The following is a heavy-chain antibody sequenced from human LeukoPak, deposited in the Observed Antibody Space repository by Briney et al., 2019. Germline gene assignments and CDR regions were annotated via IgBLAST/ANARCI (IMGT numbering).Heavy chain of an antibody. V-gene: IGHV3-21*01. Sequence: GGSLRLSCAASGFTFSSYSMNWVRQAPGKGLEWVSSISSSRSYIYYADSVKGRFTIYRDNAKNSLYLQINSLRAEDTAAYYCARDRSYCSGGSCYPPHYGMDVWGKGTTVTVSS. J-gene: IGHJ6*04. CDR3: ARDRSYCSGGSCYPPHYGMDV. CDR2: ISSSRSYI. D-gene: IGHD2-15*01. CDR1: GFTFSSYS.